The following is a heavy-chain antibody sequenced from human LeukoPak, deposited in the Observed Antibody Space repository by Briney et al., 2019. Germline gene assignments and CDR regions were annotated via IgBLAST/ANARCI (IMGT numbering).Heavy chain of an antibody. CDR3: ARLREGYYYDSSGYVADY. D-gene: IGHD3-22*01. CDR2: ISSSSSYI. V-gene: IGHV3-21*01. Sequence: GGSLRLSCAASGFTFSSYSMNWVRQAPGKGLEWISSISSSSSYIYYADSVKGRFTISRDNAKNSLYLQMNSLRAEDTAVYYCARLREGYYYDSSGYVADYWGQGTLVTVSS. J-gene: IGHJ4*02. CDR1: GFTFSSYS.